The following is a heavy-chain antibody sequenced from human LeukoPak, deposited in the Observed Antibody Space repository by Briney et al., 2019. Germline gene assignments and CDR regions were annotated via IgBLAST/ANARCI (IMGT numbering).Heavy chain of an antibody. J-gene: IGHJ5*02. V-gene: IGHV3-48*03. CDR3: AKDHDYSNSYNWFDP. Sequence: GGSLRLSCAASGFTFSSYEMNWVRQAPGKGLEWVSYISSSGSTIYYADSVKGRFTISRDNAKNSLYLQMNSLRAEDTAVYYCAKDHDYSNSYNWFDPWGQGTLVTVSS. CDR2: ISSSGSTI. CDR1: GFTFSSYE. D-gene: IGHD4-11*01.